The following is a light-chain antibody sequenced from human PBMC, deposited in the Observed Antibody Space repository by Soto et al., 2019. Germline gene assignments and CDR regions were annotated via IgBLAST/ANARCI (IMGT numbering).Light chain of an antibody. J-gene: IGLJ3*02. CDR1: ALARQS. Sequence: SYELTQPPSVSVFPGQTARTSCTGDALARQSAHWYQQKPGQAPPLVIYTDSERPSGIPARFSGSSSGTTGTLTITGVHAEDEADYYCESADNSATYRGVVGGGTKLTVL. CDR3: ESADNSATYRGV. CDR2: TDS. V-gene: IGLV3-25*03.